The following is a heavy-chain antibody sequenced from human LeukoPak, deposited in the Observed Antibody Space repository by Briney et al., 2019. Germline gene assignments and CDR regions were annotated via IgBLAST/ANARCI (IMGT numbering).Heavy chain of an antibody. V-gene: IGHV3-11*01. CDR3: ARDRLTYSSSWSDAFDI. CDR1: GFTFSDYY. CDR2: ISSSGSTI. J-gene: IGHJ3*02. D-gene: IGHD6-13*01. Sequence: GGSLRLSCAASGFTFSDYYMSWIRQAPGKGLEWVSYISSSGSTIDYADSVKGRFTISRDNAKNSLYLQMNSLRAEDTAVYYCARDRLTYSSSWSDAFDIWGQGTMVTVSS.